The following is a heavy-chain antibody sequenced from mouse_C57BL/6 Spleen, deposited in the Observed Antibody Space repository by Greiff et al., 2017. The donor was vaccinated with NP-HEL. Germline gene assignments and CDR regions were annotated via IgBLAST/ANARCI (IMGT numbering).Heavy chain of an antibody. D-gene: IGHD1-1*01. J-gene: IGHJ1*03. Sequence: VQLQQPGAELVKPGASVKLSCKASGYTFTSYWMHWVKQRPGQGLEWIGMIHPNSGSTNYNEKFKSKATLTVDKSSSTAYMQLSSLTSEDSAVYYCARPIYYYGSPNWYFDVWGTGTTVTVSS. CDR1: GYTFTSYW. CDR2: IHPNSGST. CDR3: ARPIYYYGSPNWYFDV. V-gene: IGHV1-64*01.